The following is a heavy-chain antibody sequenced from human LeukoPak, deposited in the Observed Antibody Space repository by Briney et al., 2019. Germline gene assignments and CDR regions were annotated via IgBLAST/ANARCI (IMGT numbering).Heavy chain of an antibody. CDR2: IYLSGNT. J-gene: IGHJ6*03. CDR3: ARRGGSSSWIDYYYMDV. D-gene: IGHD6-13*01. Sequence: SETLSLTCAVYGGSFSGYYWSWIRQPPGKGLEWIGCIYLSGNTYYNASLKSRVTISADTSKSQFSLKLSSVTAADTAVYYCARRGGSSSWIDYYYMDVWGKGTTVTVSS. V-gene: IGHV4-34*01. CDR1: GGSFSGYY.